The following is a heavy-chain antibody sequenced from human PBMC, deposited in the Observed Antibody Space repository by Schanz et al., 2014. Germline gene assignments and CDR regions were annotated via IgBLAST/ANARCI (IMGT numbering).Heavy chain of an antibody. CDR2: IGGSDGNT. CDR3: ARDRDQWDGNYLDY. V-gene: IGHV1-18*01. J-gene: IGHJ4*02. D-gene: IGHD1-26*01. CDR1: GYTFTRSG. Sequence: QVQLVQSGAEVKKPGASVKVYCKASGYTFTRSGISWVRQAPGQGLEWMGWIGGSDGNTNFAQKFQGRVTMTTDTSTSTVYMELRSLTSDDSAVYYCARDRDQWDGNYLDYWGQGTLVTVSS.